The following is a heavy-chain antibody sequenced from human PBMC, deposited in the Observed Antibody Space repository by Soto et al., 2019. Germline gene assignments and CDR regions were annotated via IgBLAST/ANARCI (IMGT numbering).Heavy chain of an antibody. V-gene: IGHV3-30-3*01. CDR2: ISYDGSNK. Sequence: GGSLRLSCAASGFTFSSYAMHWVRQAPGKGLEWVAVISYDGSNKYYADSVKGRFTISRDNSKNTLYLQMNSLRAEDTAVYYCAREDCSGGSCYSNYYYYGMDVWGQGTTVTVSS. CDR3: AREDCSGGSCYSNYYYYGMDV. D-gene: IGHD2-15*01. CDR1: GFTFSSYA. J-gene: IGHJ6*02.